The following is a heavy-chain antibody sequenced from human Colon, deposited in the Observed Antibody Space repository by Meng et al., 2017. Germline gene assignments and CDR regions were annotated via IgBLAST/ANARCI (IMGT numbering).Heavy chain of an antibody. V-gene: IGHV3-74*01. CDR2: VSGDGSSI. Sequence: GGSLRLSCAVSGFTFSTYWMHWVRQVPGQGLVWVSRVSGDGSSITYAGFVKGRFTISRDNAKNTLYLQMNSLRTDDTAVYYCTRGKGLGNVHGYFDDWGQGTLVTVSS. J-gene: IGHJ4*02. CDR1: GFTFSTYW. CDR3: TRGKGLGNVHGYFDD. D-gene: IGHD7-27*01.